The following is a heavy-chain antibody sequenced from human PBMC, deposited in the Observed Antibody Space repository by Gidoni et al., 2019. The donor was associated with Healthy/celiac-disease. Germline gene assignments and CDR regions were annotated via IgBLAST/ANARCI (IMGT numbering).Heavy chain of an antibody. CDR1: GFTFSSSA. Sequence: EVQLLASGGGLVKPGGSLRLSCAAPGFTFSSSAMSWVRQAPGKGLEWVSAISGSGGSTYYADSVKGRFTISRDNSKNTLYLQMNSLRAEDTAVYYCAKDRQLVHAEYFQHWGQGTLVTVSS. V-gene: IGHV3-23*01. J-gene: IGHJ1*01. CDR3: AKDRQLVHAEYFQH. CDR2: ISGSGGST. D-gene: IGHD6-13*01.